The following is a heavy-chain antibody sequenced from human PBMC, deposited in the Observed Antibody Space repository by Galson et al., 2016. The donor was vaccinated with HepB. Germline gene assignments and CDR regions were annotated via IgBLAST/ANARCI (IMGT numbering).Heavy chain of an antibody. CDR1: GGSLTRYY. CDR2: MYYSGTT. D-gene: IGHD2/OR15-2a*01. CDR3: ARRADDFYGSGSLDS. Sequence: SETLSLTCTVSGGSLTRYYWNWIRQAPGKGLEWIGYMYYSGTTNYNPSLESRVTISVDMSNNPFPLKLSSVTATDTAVYYCARRADDFYGSGSLDSWSQGRLVIVSS. V-gene: IGHV4-59*08. J-gene: IGHJ5*01.